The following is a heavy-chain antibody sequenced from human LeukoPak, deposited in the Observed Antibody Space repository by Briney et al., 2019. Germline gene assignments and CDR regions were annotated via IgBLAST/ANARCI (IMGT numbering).Heavy chain of an antibody. D-gene: IGHD3-16*02. Sequence: HTGGSLSLSCAASGFTSGFTFSDAWMSWSRQAPGKGLEWVASIKQDGREKYYVDSVNGRFTISRDNDKNSLYLQMNSLREEDTAVYYCAGHDYVWGSYRSPLGYWGQGTLVTVSS. CDR3: AGHDYVWGSYRSPLGY. CDR1: GFTSGFTFSDAW. J-gene: IGHJ4*02. V-gene: IGHV3-7*01. CDR2: IKQDGREK.